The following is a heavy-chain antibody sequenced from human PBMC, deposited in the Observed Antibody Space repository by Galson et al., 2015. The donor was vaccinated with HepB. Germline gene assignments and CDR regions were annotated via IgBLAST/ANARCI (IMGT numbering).Heavy chain of an antibody. Sequence: SLRLSCAASGFTFSSYSMNWVRQAPGKGLEWVSAISSSSSYIYYADSVKGRFTISRDNAKNSLYLQMNSLRAEGTAVYYCARESGWDGGSGDYWGQVNLCTVSS. CDR3: ARESGWDGGSGDY. CDR1: GFTFSSYS. D-gene: IGHD4-23*01. CDR2: ISSSSSYI. V-gene: IGHV3-21*01. J-gene: IGHJ4*02.